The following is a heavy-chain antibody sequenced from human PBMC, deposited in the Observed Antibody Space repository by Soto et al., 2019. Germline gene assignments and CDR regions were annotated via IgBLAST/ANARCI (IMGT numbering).Heavy chain of an antibody. J-gene: IGHJ4*02. CDR1: GFTVSSNC. CDR3: ARGSSSGWEPLDY. D-gene: IGHD6-25*01. V-gene: IGHV3-53*04. Sequence: EVQRVESGGGLVQPGGSLRPSCAASGFTVSSNCMSWVRQAPGKGLEWVSVIYSGGSTYYADSVKGRFTISRHNSKNTLYLQMNSLRAEDTAVYYCARGSSSGWEPLDYWGQGTLVTVS. CDR2: IYSGGST.